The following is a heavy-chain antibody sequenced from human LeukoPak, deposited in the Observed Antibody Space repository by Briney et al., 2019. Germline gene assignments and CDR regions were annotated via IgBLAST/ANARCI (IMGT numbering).Heavy chain of an antibody. CDR1: GFTFSSYG. J-gene: IGHJ4*02. CDR3: ANSLASCSGGSCYPDY. Sequence: GRSLRLSCAASGFTFSSYGMHCVRQDPGKWLEWVAVISYDGSNKYYADSVKGRFTISRDNSKNTLYLQMNSLRAEDTAVYYCANSLASCSGGSCYPDYWGQGTLVTVSS. D-gene: IGHD2-15*01. CDR2: ISYDGSNK. V-gene: IGHV3-30*18.